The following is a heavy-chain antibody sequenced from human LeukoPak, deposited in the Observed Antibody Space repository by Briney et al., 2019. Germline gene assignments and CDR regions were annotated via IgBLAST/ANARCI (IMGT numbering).Heavy chain of an antibody. CDR1: GFTFSNAW. CDR3: TRDRSTGLIDGDLQH. Sequence: GGSLRLSCAASGFTFSNAWMSWVRRTPGKGLEWIGRIKSKTNGGTADHAAPVKGRFTISRDDSKNTVYLQMNSLRTEDTAVYYCTRDRSTGLIDGDLQHWGRAPWSPSPQ. J-gene: IGHJ1*01. V-gene: IGHV3-15*01. CDR2: IKSKTNGGTA. D-gene: IGHD4-17*01.